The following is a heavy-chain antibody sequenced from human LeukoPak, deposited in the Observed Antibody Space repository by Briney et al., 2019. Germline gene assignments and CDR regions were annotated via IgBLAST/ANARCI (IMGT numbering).Heavy chain of an antibody. J-gene: IGHJ4*02. V-gene: IGHV3-7*03. CDR3: ARDNPPDY. CDR2: IKQDGSEK. CDR1: GFTFSSSW. Sequence: GGSLRPSCVASGFTFSSSWMSWVRQAPGKGLEWVANIKQDGSEKSYVESVRGRFTISRDNAKNSLYLQLNSLRAEDTALYYCARDNPPDYWGQGTLVTVSS.